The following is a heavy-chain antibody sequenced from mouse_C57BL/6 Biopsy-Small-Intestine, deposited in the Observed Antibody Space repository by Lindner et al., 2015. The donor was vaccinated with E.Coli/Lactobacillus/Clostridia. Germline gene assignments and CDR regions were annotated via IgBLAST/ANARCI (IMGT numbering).Heavy chain of an antibody. CDR2: IDPENGDT. V-gene: IGHV14-4*01. CDR3: TSGALLSMDY. D-gene: IGHD2-10*01. Sequence: VQLQESGAELVRPGASVKLSCTASGFNIKDDYMHWVKQRPEQGLEWIGWIDPENGDTEYASKFQGKATITADTSSNTAYLQLSSXTSEDTAVYYCTSGALLSMDYWGQGTSVTVSS. CDR1: GFNIKDDY. J-gene: IGHJ4*01.